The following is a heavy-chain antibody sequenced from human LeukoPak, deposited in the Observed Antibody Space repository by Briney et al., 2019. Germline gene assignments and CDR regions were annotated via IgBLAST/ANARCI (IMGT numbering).Heavy chain of an antibody. D-gene: IGHD1-20*01. CDR1: GFTLSSYG. Sequence: GGSLRLSCAASGFTLSSYGMHWVRQAPGKGLEWVAVISYDGSNKYYADSVKGRFTISRDNSKDTLYLQMHSLRGEDTAVYYCAKTYNWRGFDYWGQGTLVTVS. CDR3: AKTYNWRGFDY. V-gene: IGHV3-30*18. J-gene: IGHJ4*02. CDR2: ISYDGSNK.